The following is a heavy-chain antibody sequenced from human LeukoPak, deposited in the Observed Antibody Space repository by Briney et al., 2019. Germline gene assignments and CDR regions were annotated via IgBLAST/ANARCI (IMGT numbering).Heavy chain of an antibody. CDR2: VNSDGSST. V-gene: IGHV3-74*01. J-gene: IGHJ4*02. CDR1: GFTFSNHW. D-gene: IGHD1-26*01. Sequence: GGSLRLSCAASGFTFSNHWMHWVRQAPGKGLVWVSRVNSDGSSTNYADSVKGRFTTSRDNAKNTLYLQMSGLRAEDTAVYYCSRGRYYSLGDYWGQGTLVTVSS. CDR3: SRGRYYSLGDY.